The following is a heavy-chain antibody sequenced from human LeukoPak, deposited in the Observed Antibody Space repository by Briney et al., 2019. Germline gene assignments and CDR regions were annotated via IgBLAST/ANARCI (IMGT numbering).Heavy chain of an antibody. CDR3: ARVGAVQVFDY. Sequence: PGGSLRLSCAASGFTFSSYGMHWVRQAPGKGLEWVAVIWYDGSNKYYADSVKGRFTISRDNSNNTLYLQMNSLRAEDTAVYYCARVGAVQVFDYWGQGTLVTVSS. CDR1: GFTFSSYG. J-gene: IGHJ4*02. CDR2: IWYDGSNK. V-gene: IGHV3-33*01. D-gene: IGHD1-26*01.